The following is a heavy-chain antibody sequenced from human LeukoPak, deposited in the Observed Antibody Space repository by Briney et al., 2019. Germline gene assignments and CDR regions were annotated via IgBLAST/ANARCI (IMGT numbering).Heavy chain of an antibody. CDR2: ISGSGGST. V-gene: IGHV3-23*01. Sequence: GGSLRLSCAASGFTFSSYAMSWVRQAPGKGLEWVSAISGSGGSTYYADSVKGRFTISRDNSKNTLSLQMNSLRAEDTAAYFCARDPSLRVTLDYWGQGTRVTVSS. CDR3: ARDPSLRVTLDY. J-gene: IGHJ4*02. CDR1: GFTFSSYA. D-gene: IGHD5/OR15-5a*01.